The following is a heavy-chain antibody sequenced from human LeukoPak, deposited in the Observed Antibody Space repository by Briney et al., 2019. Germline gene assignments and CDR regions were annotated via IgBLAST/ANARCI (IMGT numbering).Heavy chain of an antibody. J-gene: IGHJ2*01. V-gene: IGHV4-39*01. Sequence: PSETLSLTCTVSGGSISSSSYYWGWIRQPPGKGLEWIGSIYYSGSTYYNPSLKGRVTISVDTSKNQFSLKLSSVTAADTAVYYCARHLLWFGELLWYFDLWGRGTLVTVSS. D-gene: IGHD3-10*01. CDR1: GGSISSSSYY. CDR3: ARHLLWFGELLWYFDL. CDR2: IYYSGST.